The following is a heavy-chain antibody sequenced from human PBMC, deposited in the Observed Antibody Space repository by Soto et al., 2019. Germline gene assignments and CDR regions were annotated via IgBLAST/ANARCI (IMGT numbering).Heavy chain of an antibody. J-gene: IGHJ4*02. CDR1: GGSFSGYY. CDR2: INHSGST. V-gene: IGHV4-34*01. Sequence: SETLSLTCAVYGGSFSGYYWSWIRQPPGKGLEWIGEINHSGSTNYNPSLKSRVTISVDTSKNQFSLKLSSVTAADTAVYYCARGSIGSLMLCRLFDYWGQGTLVTVSS. D-gene: IGHD2-2*01. CDR3: ARGSIGSLMLCRLFDY.